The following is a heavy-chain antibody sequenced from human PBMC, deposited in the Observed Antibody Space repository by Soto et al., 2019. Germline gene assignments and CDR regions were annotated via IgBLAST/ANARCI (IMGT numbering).Heavy chain of an antibody. Sequence: GGSLRLSCAASGFTFSSYAMSWVRQAPGKGLEWVSAISGSGGSTYYADSVKGRFTISRDNSKNTLYLQMNSLRAEDTAVYYCAKETGRKERDRMGGYYYYGMDVWGQGTTVTVSS. CDR3: AKETGRKERDRMGGYYYYGMDV. J-gene: IGHJ6*02. D-gene: IGHD3-16*01. V-gene: IGHV3-23*01. CDR2: ISGSGGST. CDR1: GFTFSSYA.